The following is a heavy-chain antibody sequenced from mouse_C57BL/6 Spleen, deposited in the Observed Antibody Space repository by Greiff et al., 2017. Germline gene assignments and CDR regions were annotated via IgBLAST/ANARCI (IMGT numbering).Heavy chain of an antibody. J-gene: IGHJ2*01. CDR1: GFSLTSYA. Sequence: QVQLQQSGPGLVAPSQSLSITCTVSGFSLTSYAISWVRQPPGKGLEWLGVIWTGGGTNYNSALKSRLSISKDNSKSQVFLKMNSLQTDDTARYYCARNRDYGSSYYFDYWGQGTTLTVSS. CDR3: ARNRDYGSSYYFDY. V-gene: IGHV2-9-1*01. CDR2: IWTGGGT. D-gene: IGHD1-1*01.